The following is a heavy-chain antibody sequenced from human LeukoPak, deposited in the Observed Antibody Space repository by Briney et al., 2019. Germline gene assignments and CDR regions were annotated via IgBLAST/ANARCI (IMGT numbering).Heavy chain of an antibody. Sequence: ASVKVSCKASGYTFTRYHMHWVRQAPGQGLEWMGRINPNSGGTNYAQKFQRRVTMTRDTSISTAYMELSRLRSDDTAVYLCARQRSGWSYDSFERGGQGAIGTVSS. D-gene: IGHD6-19*01. J-gene: IGHJ3*02. CDR1: GYTFTRYH. V-gene: IGHV1-2*06. CDR3: ARQRSGWSYDSFER. CDR2: INPNSGGT.